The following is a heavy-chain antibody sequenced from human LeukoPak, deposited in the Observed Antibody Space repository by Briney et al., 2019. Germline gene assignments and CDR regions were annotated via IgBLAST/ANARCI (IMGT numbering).Heavy chain of an antibody. CDR3: ARKKLVARGYFDF. Sequence: SETLSLTCTVSGDSISNSGYYWDWIRQSPGTGLEWIGSINHSGTTYYEPSLKSRVTISVDASKNQFSLKLSSVTAADTTIYYCARKKLVARGYFDFWGRGIPVTVSS. V-gene: IGHV4-39*01. CDR1: GDSISNSGYY. CDR2: INHSGTT. J-gene: IGHJ4*02. D-gene: IGHD6-13*01.